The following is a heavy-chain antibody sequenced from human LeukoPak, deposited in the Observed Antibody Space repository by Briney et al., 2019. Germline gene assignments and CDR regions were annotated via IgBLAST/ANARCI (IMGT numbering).Heavy chain of an antibody. CDR1: GGSISSYY. D-gene: IGHD3-16*01. CDR3: ARLAHNLIRFSAFDI. V-gene: IGHV4-59*08. J-gene: IGHJ3*02. CDR2: IYYSGST. Sequence: KASETLSLTCTVSGGSISSYYWSWIRQPPGKGLEWIGYIYYSGSTNYNPSLKSRVTISVDTSKNQFSLKLSSVTAADTAVYYCARLAHNLIRFSAFDIWGQGTMVTVSS.